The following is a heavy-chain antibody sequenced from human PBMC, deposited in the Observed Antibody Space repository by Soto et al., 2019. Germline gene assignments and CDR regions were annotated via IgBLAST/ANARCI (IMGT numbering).Heavy chain of an antibody. J-gene: IGHJ6*02. CDR3: ARAAAVNYYYGMDV. CDR1: GYTFTGYY. V-gene: IGHV1-2*04. CDR2: INPNSGGT. D-gene: IGHD6-13*01. Sequence: ASVKVSCKASGYTFTGYYMHWVRQAPGQGLEWMGWINPNSGGTNYAQKFQGWVTMTRDTSISTAYMELSRLRSDDTAEYYCARAAAVNYYYGMDVWGQGTTVTVS.